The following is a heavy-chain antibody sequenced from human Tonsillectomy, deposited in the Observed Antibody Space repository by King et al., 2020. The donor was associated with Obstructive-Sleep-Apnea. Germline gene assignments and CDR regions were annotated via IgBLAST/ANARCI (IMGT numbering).Heavy chain of an antibody. V-gene: IGHV4-34*01. Sequence: VQLQQWGAGLLKPSETLSLTCTVYGGSFSGYYWSWVRQSPGKGLEWIGEINHSGSTNYNPSLKSRITISIDTSKNQFFLKLDSVTAADTGVYYCAKGGLYYENPWGQGTLVTVSS. J-gene: IGHJ5*02. CDR1: GGSFSGYY. CDR2: INHSGST. D-gene: IGHD3-22*01. CDR3: AKGGLYYENP.